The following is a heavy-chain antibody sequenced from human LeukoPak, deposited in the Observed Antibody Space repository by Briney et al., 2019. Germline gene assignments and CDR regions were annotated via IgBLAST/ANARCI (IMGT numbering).Heavy chain of an antibody. CDR1: GYTFTSYG. CDR3: ARDNFRYTYYYDSSGYYYDY. V-gene: IGHV1-18*01. J-gene: IGHJ4*02. Sequence: GASVKVTCKASGYTFTSYGISWVRQAPGQGLEWMGWISAYNGNTNYAQKLQGRVTMTTDTSTSTAYMELRSLRSDDTAVYYCARDNFRYTYYYDSSGYYYDYWGQGTLVTVSS. CDR2: ISAYNGNT. D-gene: IGHD3-22*01.